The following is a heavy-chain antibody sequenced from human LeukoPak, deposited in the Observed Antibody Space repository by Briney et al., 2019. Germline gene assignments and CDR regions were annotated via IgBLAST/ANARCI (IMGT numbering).Heavy chain of an antibody. J-gene: IGHJ6*03. D-gene: IGHD6-19*01. CDR2: INHSGST. Sequence: SETLSLTCAVYGGSFSGYYWSWIRQPPGKGLEWIGEINHSGSTNYNPSLKSRVTISLDTSKNQFSLKLSSVTAADTAVYYCARVRGSGWPPYYYYYMDVWGKGTTVTVSS. V-gene: IGHV4-34*01. CDR1: GGSFSGYY. CDR3: ARVRGSGWPPYYYYYMDV.